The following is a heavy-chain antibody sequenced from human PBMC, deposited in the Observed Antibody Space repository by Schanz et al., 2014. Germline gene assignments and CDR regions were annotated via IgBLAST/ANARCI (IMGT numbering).Heavy chain of an antibody. CDR1: GFTFRNYW. D-gene: IGHD7-27*01. CDR3: ARENLNWEAFDI. V-gene: IGHV3-7*03. J-gene: IGHJ3*02. CDR2: IKHDGDEK. Sequence: EVQLVESGGGLVQPGGSLRLSCAVSGFTFRNYWMSWVRQAPGKGLEWVANIKHDGDEKDYVDSVKGRFTISRDNAKKSLYLQMNSLTDEDTAVYYCARENLNWEAFDIWGQGTVVTVSS.